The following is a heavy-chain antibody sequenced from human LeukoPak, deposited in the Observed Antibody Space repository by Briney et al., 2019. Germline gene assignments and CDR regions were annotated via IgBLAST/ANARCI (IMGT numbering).Heavy chain of an antibody. Sequence: GGSLRLSCAASGFTFSSYAMSWVRQAPGKGLEWVSAISGSGGSTYYADSVKGRFTISRDNSKNTLYLQMNSLRAEDTAVYYCAKGDGGYDYGRSGASDIWGQGTMVTVSS. CDR2: ISGSGGST. D-gene: IGHD5-12*01. J-gene: IGHJ3*02. V-gene: IGHV3-23*01. CDR1: GFTFSSYA. CDR3: AKGDGGYDYGRSGASDI.